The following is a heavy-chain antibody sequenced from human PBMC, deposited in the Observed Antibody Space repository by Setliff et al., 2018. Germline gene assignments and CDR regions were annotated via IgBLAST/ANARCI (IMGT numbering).Heavy chain of an antibody. CDR1: GFTFGSYW. J-gene: IGHJ4*02. Sequence: GGSLRLSCAASGFTFGSYWMTWVRQAPEKGLEWVANIHQDGSERHFVDSVKGRFTISRDNAKNSLFLQMNILEVEDTAVYYCVRDWASGDDHWGRGTLVTVSS. CDR3: VRDWASGDDH. CDR2: IHQDGSER. V-gene: IGHV3-7*01. D-gene: IGHD3-10*01.